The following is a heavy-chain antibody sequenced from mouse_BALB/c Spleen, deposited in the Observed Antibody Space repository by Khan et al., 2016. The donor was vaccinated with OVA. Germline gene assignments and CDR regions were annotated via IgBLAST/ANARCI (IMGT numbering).Heavy chain of an antibody. CDR1: GYSITSDYA. CDR3: ARGRAN. J-gene: IGHJ3*01. D-gene: IGHD3-3*01. CDR2: ISYSGST. V-gene: IGHV3-2*02. Sequence: EVQLVESGPGLVKPSQSLSLTCTVTGYSITSDYAWNWIRQFPGNKLEWMGYISYSGSTSYTPSLKSRISITRDTSKNQFFLQLNSVTTEDTSPYYCARGRANWGQGTLVTVSA.